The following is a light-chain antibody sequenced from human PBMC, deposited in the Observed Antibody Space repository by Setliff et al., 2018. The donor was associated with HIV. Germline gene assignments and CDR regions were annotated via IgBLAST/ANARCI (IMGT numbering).Light chain of an antibody. CDR3: YSFAGSSAL. V-gene: IGLV2-23*02. CDR2: EVT. Sequence: LTQPASVSGSPGQSITISCTGTSSDIGSYNLVSWYQQHPGKAPKLMIYEVTKRPSGVSNRFSGSKSGNTASLTISGLQTEDEADYYCYSFAGSSALFGGGTKVTVL. J-gene: IGLJ2*01. CDR1: SSDIGSYNL.